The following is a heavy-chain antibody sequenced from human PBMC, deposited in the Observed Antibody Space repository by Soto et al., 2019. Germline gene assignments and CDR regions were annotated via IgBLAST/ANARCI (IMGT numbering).Heavy chain of an antibody. V-gene: IGHV4-34*01. CDR3: ARGTHCSSTSCWGWDFLGYYYGMDV. J-gene: IGHJ6*02. Sequence: SETQSHTCAVYDGYFIGYYWSWIRQTPGKGLEWIGEINHSGSTNYNPSLKSRVTISVDTSKNQFSLKLSSVTAADTAVYYCARGTHCSSTSCWGWDFLGYYYGMDVWGQGTTVTVSS. CDR1: DGYFIGYY. CDR2: INHSGST. D-gene: IGHD2-2*01.